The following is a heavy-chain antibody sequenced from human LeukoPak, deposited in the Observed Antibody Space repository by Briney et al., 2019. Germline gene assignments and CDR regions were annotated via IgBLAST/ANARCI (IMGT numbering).Heavy chain of an antibody. CDR2: ISAYNGNT. J-gene: IGHJ4*02. CDR1: GYTFTSYG. V-gene: IGHV1-18*01. CDR3: AREFSYYDSSGPGGY. Sequence: ASVKVSCKASGYTFTSYGISWVRQAPGQGLEWMGWISAYNGNTNYAQKLQGRVTMTTDTSTSTAYMELRSLRSDDTAVYYCAREFSYYDSSGPGGYWGQGTLVTVSS. D-gene: IGHD3-22*01.